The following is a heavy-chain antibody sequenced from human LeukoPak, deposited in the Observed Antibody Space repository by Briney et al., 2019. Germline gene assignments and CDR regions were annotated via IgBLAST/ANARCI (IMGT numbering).Heavy chain of an antibody. Sequence: GGSLRLSCAASGFSFSSYAMSWVRQAPGKGLELVSAISTSGGNTYYADSGKGRFTISRDNSKNTPYLQMNSLRAEDTAVYYCAKGGGSWSYYFDYWGQGTLVTVSS. CDR3: AKGGGSWSYYFDY. D-gene: IGHD3-16*01. V-gene: IGHV3-23*01. CDR2: ISTSGGNT. J-gene: IGHJ4*02. CDR1: GFSFSSYA.